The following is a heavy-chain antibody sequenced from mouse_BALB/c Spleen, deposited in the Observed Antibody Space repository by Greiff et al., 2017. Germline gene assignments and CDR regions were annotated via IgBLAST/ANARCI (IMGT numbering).Heavy chain of an antibody. Sequence: EVQGVESGGGLVKPGGSLKLSCAASGFTFSDYYMYWVRQTPEKRLEWVATISDGGSYTYYPDSVKGRFTISRDNAKNNLYLQMSSLKSEDTAMYYCASLFITTAYYAMDYWGQGTSVTVSS. CDR1: GFTFSDYY. CDR3: ASLFITTAYYAMDY. D-gene: IGHD1-2*01. CDR2: ISDGGSYT. V-gene: IGHV5-4*02. J-gene: IGHJ4*01.